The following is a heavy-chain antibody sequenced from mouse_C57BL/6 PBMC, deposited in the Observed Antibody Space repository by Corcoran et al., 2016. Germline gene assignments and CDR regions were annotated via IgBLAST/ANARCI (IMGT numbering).Heavy chain of an antibody. CDR3: ARDGSSYGFAY. J-gene: IGHJ3*01. D-gene: IGHD1-1*01. V-gene: IGHV9-3*01. CDR2: INTYSGVP. CDR1: GYTFTTYG. Sequence: QIQLVQSGPELKKPGETVKISCKASGYTFTTYGMSWVKQAPGKGLKWMGWINTYSGVPTYADDFKGRFAFSLETSASTAYLQINNLKNEETATYFCARDGSSYGFAYWGQGTLVTVSA.